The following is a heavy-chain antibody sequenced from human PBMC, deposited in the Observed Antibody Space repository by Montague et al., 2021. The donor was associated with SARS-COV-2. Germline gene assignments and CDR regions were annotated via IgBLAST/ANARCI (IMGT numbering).Heavy chain of an antibody. CDR2: ISYTGRT. CDR3: ARIAMAATFDS. Sequence: SETLSLTCTVSGGSISSPDYYWGWIRQSPGKGLEWIGSISYTGRTYYNPSLRSRVSFSMDTSKNHFSLSLSSVTVADTAVYYCARIAMAATFDSWGQGALVTVSS. V-gene: IGHV4-39*02. CDR1: GGSISSPDYY. D-gene: IGHD6-19*01. J-gene: IGHJ4*02.